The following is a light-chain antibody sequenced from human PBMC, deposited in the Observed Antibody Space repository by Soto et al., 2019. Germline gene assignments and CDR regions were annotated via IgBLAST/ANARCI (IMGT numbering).Light chain of an antibody. V-gene: IGKV3-15*01. CDR1: QSVNNN. J-gene: IGKJ1*01. CDR2: GAS. CDR3: QQYNKGPRT. Sequence: EIVMTQSPATLSVSPGERATLSCRAGQSVNNNLAWYQQKPGQAPRLLIYGASTRATGIPARFNGSGSGAEFTLTISSLQSEDFAGYYCQQYNKGPRTFGQGTKVEIK.